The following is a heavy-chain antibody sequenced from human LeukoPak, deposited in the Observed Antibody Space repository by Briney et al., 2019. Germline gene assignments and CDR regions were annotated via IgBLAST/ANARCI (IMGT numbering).Heavy chain of an antibody. CDR3: ARVVSSSWEWRLDP. CDR1: GYTFTSYD. D-gene: IGHD6-13*01. Sequence: ASVKVSCKASGYTFTSYDINWVRQATGQGLEWMGWINPNSGGTNYAQKFQGRVTMTRDTSISTAYMELSRLRSDDTAVYYCARVVSSSWEWRLDPWGQGTLVTVSS. J-gene: IGHJ5*02. CDR2: INPNSGGT. V-gene: IGHV1-2*02.